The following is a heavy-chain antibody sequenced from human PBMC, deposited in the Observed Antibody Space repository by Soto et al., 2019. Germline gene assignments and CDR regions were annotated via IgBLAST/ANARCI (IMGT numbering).Heavy chain of an antibody. CDR3: VKDYSSGWSYYFDY. Sequence: GGSLRLSCAASGFTFSSYWMHWVRQVPGKGLEWVSRITWNSGSIDYADSVKGRFTVSRDNDKKSLSLQMNSLRVEDTALYYCVKDYSSGWSYYFDYFGQGTMVTVSS. V-gene: IGHV3-9*01. J-gene: IGHJ4*02. CDR2: ITWNSGSI. D-gene: IGHD6-19*01. CDR1: GFTFSSYW.